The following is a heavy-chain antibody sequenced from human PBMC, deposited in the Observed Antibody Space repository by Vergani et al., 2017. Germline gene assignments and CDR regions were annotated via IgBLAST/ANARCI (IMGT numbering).Heavy chain of an antibody. CDR2: ISYDGSNK. CDR3: ARDLRGGMRDFDL. J-gene: IGHJ2*01. CDR1: GFTFSSYA. D-gene: IGHD4-23*01. Sequence: QVQLVESGGGVVQPGRSLRLSCAASGFTFSSYAMHWVRQAPGKGLEWVAVISYDGSNKYYADSVKGRFTISRDNAKNSLYLQMNSLRAEDTAVYYCARDLRGGMRDFDLWGRGTLVTVSS. V-gene: IGHV3-30-3*01.